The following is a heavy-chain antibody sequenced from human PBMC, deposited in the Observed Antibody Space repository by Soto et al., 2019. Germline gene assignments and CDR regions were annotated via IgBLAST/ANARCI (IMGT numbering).Heavy chain of an antibody. Sequence: QVQLQQWGAGLLKPSETLSLTCAVYGGSFSGYYWSWIRQPPGKGLEWIGEINHSGSTNYNPSLKSRVTISVDTSKYQFSLKLSSVTAAYTAVYYCARGSGSRKLSFDPWGQGTLVTVSS. CDR2: INHSGST. CDR3: ARGSGSRKLSFDP. V-gene: IGHV4-34*01. D-gene: IGHD1-26*01. CDR1: GGSFSGYY. J-gene: IGHJ5*02.